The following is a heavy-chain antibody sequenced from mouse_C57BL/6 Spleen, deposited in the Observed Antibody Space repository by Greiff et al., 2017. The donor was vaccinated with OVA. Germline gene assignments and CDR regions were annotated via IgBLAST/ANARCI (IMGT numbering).Heavy chain of an antibody. V-gene: IGHV1-61*01. D-gene: IGHD2-3*01. Sequence: VPLQQPVAELVRPGSSVKLSCTASGYTFTSYWLDWVQPRPGQVLDWIGNIYPSDSETHYNQKFKDKATLTVDKSSSTAYMQLSSLTSEDSAVYYCARGWSGYWGQGTTLTVSS. CDR1: GYTFTSYW. J-gene: IGHJ2*01. CDR2: IYPSDSET. CDR3: ARGWSGY.